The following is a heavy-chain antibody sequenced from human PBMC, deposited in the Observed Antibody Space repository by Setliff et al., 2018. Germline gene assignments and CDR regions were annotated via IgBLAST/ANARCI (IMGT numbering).Heavy chain of an antibody. Sequence: GGSLRLACEASGFTFRNYAMGRVRQAPGRGLEWVSVIYSGGSRTYSADSVKGRFTIFRDNSRNTLHLQMNSLRAEDTAIYFCARSENCGSTHCSPYDYWGQGALVTV. CDR2: IYSGGSRT. CDR1: GFTFRNYA. J-gene: IGHJ4*02. CDR3: ARSENCGSTHCSPYDY. D-gene: IGHD2-2*01. V-gene: IGHV3-23*03.